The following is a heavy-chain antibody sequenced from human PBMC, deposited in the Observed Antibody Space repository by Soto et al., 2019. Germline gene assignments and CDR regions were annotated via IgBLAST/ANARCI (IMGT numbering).Heavy chain of an antibody. V-gene: IGHV3-74*01. CDR3: ATVFDV. D-gene: IGHD4-17*01. CDR2: IDTDGGGT. CDR1: GFTFRSHR. Sequence: EVQLVESGGGLVQPGGSLRVSCAASGFTFRSHRIHWVRQAPGKGLEWVSRIDTDGGGTSYADSVKGRFTISTDNAENTVYLQMNGLRVEDTAGYYCATVFDVWGQGTLVTVSS. J-gene: IGHJ4*02.